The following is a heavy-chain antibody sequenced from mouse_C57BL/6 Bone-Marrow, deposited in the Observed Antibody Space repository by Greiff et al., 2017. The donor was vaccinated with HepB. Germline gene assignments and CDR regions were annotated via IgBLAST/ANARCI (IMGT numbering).Heavy chain of an antibody. D-gene: IGHD2-2*01. V-gene: IGHV1-82*01. CDR2: IYPGDGDT. Sequence: QVQLQQSGPELVKPGASVKISCKASGYAFSSSWMNWVKQRTGKGLEWIGRIYPGDGDTNYNGKFKGKATLTADKSSSTAYMQLSSLTSEESAVCFCADYGNDDYWGRGTALTVSS. CDR3: ADYGNDDY. CDR1: GYAFSSSW. J-gene: IGHJ2*01.